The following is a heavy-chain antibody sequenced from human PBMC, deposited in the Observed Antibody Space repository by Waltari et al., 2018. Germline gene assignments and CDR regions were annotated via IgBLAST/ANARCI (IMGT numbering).Heavy chain of an antibody. D-gene: IGHD4-17*01. CDR1: GYTFTGYY. Sequence: QVHLVQSGAEVKKPRASVKVSCKASGYTFTGYYIQWVRRAPGQGLEWMGRINPNSGDTNDAQKFQGRVTLTRDTSINTAYMELSSLKSDDTAVYYCARDLGSDYGNRDYWGQGTLVTVPS. J-gene: IGHJ4*02. V-gene: IGHV1-2*06. CDR2: INPNSGDT. CDR3: ARDLGSDYGNRDY.